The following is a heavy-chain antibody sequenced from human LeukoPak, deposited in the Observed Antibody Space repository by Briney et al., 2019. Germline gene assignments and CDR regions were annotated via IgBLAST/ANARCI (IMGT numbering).Heavy chain of an antibody. CDR1: GGSISSGGYY. Sequence: SETLSLTCTVSGGSISSGGYYWSWIRQHPGKGLEWIGYIYYSGSTYYNPSLKSRVTISVDTSKNQFSLKLSSVTAADTAVYYCACPDKHYYYYGMDVWGQGTTVTVSS. CDR2: IYYSGST. J-gene: IGHJ6*02. V-gene: IGHV4-31*03. CDR3: ACPDKHYYYYGMDV.